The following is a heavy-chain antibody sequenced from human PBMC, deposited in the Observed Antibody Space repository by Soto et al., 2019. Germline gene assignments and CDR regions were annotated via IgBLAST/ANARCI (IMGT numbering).Heavy chain of an antibody. Sequence: PSETLSLTWTVSGASTTRGDFYWNWVCQPPGKGLEWIGNIYYRGKTYYNPSLKSRVTISLDTSKNQFSLKLTSVTAADTAVYYCASFGVASMNWFDPWGQGTLVTVSS. V-gene: IGHV4-30-4*01. CDR3: ASFGVASMNWFDP. CDR1: GASTTRGDFY. D-gene: IGHD3-3*01. CDR2: IYYRGKT. J-gene: IGHJ5*02.